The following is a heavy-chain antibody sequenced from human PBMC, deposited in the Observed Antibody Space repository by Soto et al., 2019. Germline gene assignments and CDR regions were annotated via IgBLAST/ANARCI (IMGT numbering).Heavy chain of an antibody. CDR2: IYSGGST. CDR1: GFTVSSNY. J-gene: IGHJ5*02. V-gene: IGHV3-53*04. Sequence: GGSLRLSCAASGFTVSSNYMSWVRQAPGKGLEWVSVIYSGGSTYYADSVKGRFTISRHNSKNTLYLQMNSLIAEDTAVYYCAREVGHGWFDPWGQGTLVTVSS. CDR3: AREVGHGWFDP.